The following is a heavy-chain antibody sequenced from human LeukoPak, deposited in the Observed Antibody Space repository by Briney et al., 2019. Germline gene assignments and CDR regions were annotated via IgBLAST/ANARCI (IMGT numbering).Heavy chain of an antibody. J-gene: IGHJ4*02. Sequence: GGSLRLSCAASGFTFSSYAMHWVRQAPGKGLEWVAVISYDGSNKYYADSVKGRFTISRDNSKNTLYLQMNSLRAEDTAVYYCAKAFSPNRRGFDYWGQGTLVTVSS. CDR3: AKAFSPNRRGFDY. CDR1: GFTFSSYA. V-gene: IGHV3-30-3*01. CDR2: ISYDGSNK. D-gene: IGHD1-14*01.